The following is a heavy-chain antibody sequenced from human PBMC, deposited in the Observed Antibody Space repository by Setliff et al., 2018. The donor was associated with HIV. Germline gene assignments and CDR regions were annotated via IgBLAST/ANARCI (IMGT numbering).Heavy chain of an antibody. Sequence: ASVKVSCKASGYTFTSYAIHWVRQAPGQSLEWMGIINPSGGSTSYAQKFQGRVTMTRDTSTSTVYMELSSLRSEDTAVYYCARGGPVLLWFGELYNYYYYMDVWGKGTTVTVSS. J-gene: IGHJ6*03. CDR3: ARGGPVLLWFGELYNYYYYMDV. D-gene: IGHD3-10*01. CDR2: INPSGGST. V-gene: IGHV1-46*01. CDR1: GYTFTSYA.